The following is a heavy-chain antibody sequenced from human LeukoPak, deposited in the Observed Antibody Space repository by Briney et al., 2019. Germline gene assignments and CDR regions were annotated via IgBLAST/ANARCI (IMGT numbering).Heavy chain of an antibody. Sequence: PGGSLRLSCAASGFTASSNYMSWVRQAPGKGLEWVSVIYSGGSTYYADSVKGRFTISRDNSKNTLYLQMNSLRAEDTAVYYCARGINWNDLVYWGQGTLVTVSS. CDR2: IYSGGST. CDR3: ARGINWNDLVY. J-gene: IGHJ4*02. CDR1: GFTASSNY. V-gene: IGHV3-53*01. D-gene: IGHD1-20*01.